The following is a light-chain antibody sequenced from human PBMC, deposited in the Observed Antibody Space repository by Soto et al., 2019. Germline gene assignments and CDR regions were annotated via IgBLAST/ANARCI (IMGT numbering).Light chain of an antibody. V-gene: IGKV3-20*01. CDR3: QQYGSSPPYT. CDR2: GSS. CDR1: QSVSNNY. J-gene: IGKJ2*01. Sequence: EVVLTQSPGTLSLSPGESATLSCRASQSVSNNYFAWYQQKPGQAPRLLIFGSSDRATGIPDRFSGSGSGTDFTLTISRLEHEDVAVYYCQQYGSSPPYTFGQGTKLEIK.